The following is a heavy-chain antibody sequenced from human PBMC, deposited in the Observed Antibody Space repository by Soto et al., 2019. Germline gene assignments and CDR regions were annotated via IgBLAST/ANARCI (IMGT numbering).Heavy chain of an antibody. J-gene: IGHJ6*02. CDR3: ARARKEGATKWDHYDYYGIDD. Sequence: ASVKVSCKASGYTFTSYYMHWVRQAPGQGLEWMGGINPSCGTTSYAQKFQGRVTMTTDASTSTAYTELSSLRSEDTAVYYCARARKEGATKWDHYDYYGIDDWGQGTTVTVSS. CDR2: INPSCGTT. V-gene: IGHV1-46*01. D-gene: IGHD1-26*01. CDR1: GYTFTSYY.